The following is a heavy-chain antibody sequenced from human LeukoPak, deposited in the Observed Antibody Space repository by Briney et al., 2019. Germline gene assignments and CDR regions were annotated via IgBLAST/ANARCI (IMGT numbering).Heavy chain of an antibody. CDR1: DGSISYYY. V-gene: IGHV4-4*07. CDR2: IYVGGST. D-gene: IGHD4-23*01. CDR3: ARWHMNSQDV. Sequence: PSEPLSLTCTVSDGSISYYYWSWIRQPAGKGLEWIGRIYVGGSTNYSPSLKSRVSMSLDQSKNQLSLKLISVSAADTAVYYCARWHMNSQDVWGRGTAVTVS. J-gene: IGHJ6*02.